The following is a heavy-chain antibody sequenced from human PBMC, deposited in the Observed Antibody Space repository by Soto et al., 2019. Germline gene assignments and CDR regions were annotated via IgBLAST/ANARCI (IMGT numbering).Heavy chain of an antibody. D-gene: IGHD1-26*01. CDR2: IWYDGSNK. J-gene: IGHJ4*02. CDR1: GFTFSSYG. Sequence: GGSLRLSCAASGFTFSSYGMHWVRQAPGKGLEWVAVIWYDGSNKYYADSVKGRFTISRDNSKNTLYLQMNSLRAEDTAVYYCARDTLSGTPAYYFDYWGQGTLVTVSS. V-gene: IGHV3-33*01. CDR3: ARDTLSGTPAYYFDY.